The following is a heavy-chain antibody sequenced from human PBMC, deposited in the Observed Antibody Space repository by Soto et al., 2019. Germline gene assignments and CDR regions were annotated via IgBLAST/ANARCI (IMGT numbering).Heavy chain of an antibody. CDR3: AKGRYCSGGSCYSGWYFDL. V-gene: IGHV3-23*01. CDR2: ISGSGGST. CDR1: GFTFSSYA. D-gene: IGHD2-15*01. Sequence: EVQLLESGGGLVQPGGSLRLSCAASGFTFSSYAMSWVRQAPGKGLEWVSAISGSGGSTYYADSVKGRFTISRDNSKNTLYLQMNSLRAEDTAVYYCAKGRYCSGGSCYSGWYFDLWGRGTLVTVSS. J-gene: IGHJ2*01.